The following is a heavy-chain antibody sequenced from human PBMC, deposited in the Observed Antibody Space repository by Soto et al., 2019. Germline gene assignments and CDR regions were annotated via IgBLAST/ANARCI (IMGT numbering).Heavy chain of an antibody. CDR1: GDTFTKYV. CDR3: ARRRGQSLGGDNPTNWIDP. V-gene: IGHV1-69*01. Sequence: QVQLVQSGAEVKQPGSSVKVSCKASGDTFTKYVVSWVRQAPGQGLEWMGGITPILGTLNYAQKFMGRFTMHEDEARNTVYTEETSLRAEETAVYYCARRRGQSLGGDNPTNWIDPWG. D-gene: IGHD4-4*01. CDR2: ITPILGTL. J-gene: IGHJ5*02.